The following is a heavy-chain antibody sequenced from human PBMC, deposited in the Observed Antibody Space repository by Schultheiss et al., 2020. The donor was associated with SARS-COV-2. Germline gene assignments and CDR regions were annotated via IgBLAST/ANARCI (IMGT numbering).Heavy chain of an antibody. CDR2: ISYDGSNK. V-gene: IGHV3-30*04. CDR3: AKYSGWPYGMDV. J-gene: IGHJ6*02. Sequence: GGSLRLSCSASGFTFSSYAMHWVRQAPVKGLEWVAVISYDGSNKYYADSVKGRFTISRDNAKNALYLQMNSLRAEDAAVYYCAKYSGWPYGMDVWGQGTTVTVSS. D-gene: IGHD6-19*01. CDR1: GFTFSSYA.